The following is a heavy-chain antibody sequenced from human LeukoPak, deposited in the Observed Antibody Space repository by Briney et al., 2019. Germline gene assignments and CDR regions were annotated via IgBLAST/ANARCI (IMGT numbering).Heavy chain of an antibody. CDR3: ARGEPDSYGGPVEDY. Sequence: SETLSLTCTVSGGSISSYYWSWIRQPPGQGLEWFGYIYYSGSTNYNPSLKSRVTISVDTSKNQFSLKLSSVTAADTAVYYCARGEPDSYGGPVEDYWGQGTLVTVSS. J-gene: IGHJ4*02. D-gene: IGHD5-18*01. CDR2: IYYSGST. CDR1: GGSISSYY. V-gene: IGHV4-59*01.